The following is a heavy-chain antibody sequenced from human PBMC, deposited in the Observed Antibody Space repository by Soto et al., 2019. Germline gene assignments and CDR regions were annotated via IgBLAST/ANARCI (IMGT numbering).Heavy chain of an antibody. Sequence: ASVKVSCKASGYTFTGYYMHWVRQAPGQGLEWMGWINPNSGGTNYAQKFQGWVTMTRDTSISTAYMELSRLRSDDTAVYYCARSGWFGELLDYYGMDVWGQGTTVTVSS. J-gene: IGHJ6*02. CDR3: ARSGWFGELLDYYGMDV. V-gene: IGHV1-2*04. CDR1: GYTFTGYY. D-gene: IGHD3-10*01. CDR2: INPNSGGT.